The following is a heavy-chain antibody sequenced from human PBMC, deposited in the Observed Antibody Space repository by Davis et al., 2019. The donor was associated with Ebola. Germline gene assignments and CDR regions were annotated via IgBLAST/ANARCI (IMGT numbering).Heavy chain of an antibody. CDR3: AKGAARLGGSFDY. V-gene: IGHV3-30*18. Sequence: GESLKISCAASGFTFSSYGMHWVRQAPGKGLEWVAVISYDGSNKYYADSVKGRFTISRDNSKNTLYLQMNSLRAEDTAVYYCAKGAARLGGSFDYWGQGTLVTVSS. D-gene: IGHD6-6*01. CDR2: ISYDGSNK. J-gene: IGHJ4*02. CDR1: GFTFSSYG.